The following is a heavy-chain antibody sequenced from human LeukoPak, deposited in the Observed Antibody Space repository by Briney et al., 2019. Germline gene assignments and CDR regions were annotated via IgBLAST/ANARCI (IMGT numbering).Heavy chain of an antibody. D-gene: IGHD3-22*01. J-gene: IGHJ4*02. V-gene: IGHV4-31*09. Sequence: NSSETLSLTCNVSGGSISSGGSRWSWLRQHPGKGLEWIGEMYLSGTTHSNPSVKSRVTISIDKSKNQFFLNLSSVTAADTAVYYCAGLVGRYSSGLYYYYFDYWGQGTLVTVSS. CDR2: MYLSGTT. CDR1: GGSISSGGSR. CDR3: AGLVGRYSSGLYYYYFDY.